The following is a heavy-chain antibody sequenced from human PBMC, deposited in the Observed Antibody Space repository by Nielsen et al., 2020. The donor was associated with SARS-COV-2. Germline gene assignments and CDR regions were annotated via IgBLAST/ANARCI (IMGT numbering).Heavy chain of an antibody. CDR1: GFTFSSYG. CDR2: ISYDGSNK. CDR3: AKFRYYDSSGYFDHDAFDI. V-gene: IGHV3-30*18. J-gene: IGHJ3*02. Sequence: GESLKISCAASGFTFSSYGMHWVRQAPGKGLEWVAVISYDGSNKYYADSVKGRFTISRDNSKNTLYLQMNSLRVEDTAVYYCAKFRYYDSSGYFDHDAFDIWGQGTMVTVSS. D-gene: IGHD3-22*01.